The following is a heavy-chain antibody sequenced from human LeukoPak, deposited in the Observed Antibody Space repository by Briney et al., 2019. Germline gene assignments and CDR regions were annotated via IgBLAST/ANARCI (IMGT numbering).Heavy chain of an antibody. D-gene: IGHD3-22*01. V-gene: IGHV3-48*03. CDR1: GFTFSSYE. CDR3: AKHWGRHYYDSSGYPT. J-gene: IGHJ5*02. Sequence: PGGSLRLSCAASGFTFSSYEMNWVRQAPGKGLEWVSYISSSGSTIYYADSVKGRFTISRDNSKNTLYLQMNSLRAEDTAVYYCAKHWGRHYYDSSGYPTWGQGTLVTVSS. CDR2: ISSSGSTI.